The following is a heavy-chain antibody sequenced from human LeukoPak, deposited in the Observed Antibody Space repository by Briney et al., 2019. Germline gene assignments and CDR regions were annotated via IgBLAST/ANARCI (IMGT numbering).Heavy chain of an antibody. CDR3: ANYDGAPRY. V-gene: IGHV4-59*08. CDR2: IYYSGGA. J-gene: IGHJ4*02. CDR1: GGSISSFY. Sequence: PSETLSLTCTVSGGSISSFYWSWIRQPPGKGLEWIGYIYYSGGANYNPSLKSRVTMSLDTSKNQFSLKLSSVTAADTAVYYCANYDGAPRYWGQGTLVTVSS. D-gene: IGHD3-22*01.